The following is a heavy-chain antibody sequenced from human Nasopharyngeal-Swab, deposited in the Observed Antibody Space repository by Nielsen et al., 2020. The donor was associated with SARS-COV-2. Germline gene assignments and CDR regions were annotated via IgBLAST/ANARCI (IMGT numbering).Heavy chain of an antibody. V-gene: IGHV1-3*01. D-gene: IGHD6-13*01. Sequence: ASVKVSCKASGYTFTSYAMHWVRQAPGQRLEWMGWINAGNGNTKYSQKFQGRVTITRDTSASTAYMELSSLRSEDTAVHYCAVGKIAAGDYYYYYGMDVWGQGTTVTVSS. CDR3: AVGKIAAGDYYYYYGMDV. CDR1: GYTFTSYA. J-gene: IGHJ6*02. CDR2: INAGNGNT.